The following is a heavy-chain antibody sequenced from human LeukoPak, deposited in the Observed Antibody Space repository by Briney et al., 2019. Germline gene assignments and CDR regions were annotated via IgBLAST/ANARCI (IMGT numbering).Heavy chain of an antibody. V-gene: IGHV3-30*03. J-gene: IGHJ4*02. CDR3: TRDWNALDY. Sequence: QPGRSLRLSCAASGFIFSNYGMHWVRQAPGKGLEGVAVISYDGSNKYYEDSVKGRFTISRDNSRNMLDLEMNSLRAEVAGVYYSTRDWNALDYGGQGNLVTVSS. D-gene: IGHD1-1*01. CDR2: ISYDGSNK. CDR1: GFIFSNYG.